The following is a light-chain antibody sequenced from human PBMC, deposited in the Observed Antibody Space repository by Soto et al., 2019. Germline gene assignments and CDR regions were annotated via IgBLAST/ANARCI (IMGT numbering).Light chain of an antibody. V-gene: IGKV1-9*01. CDR2: ATS. CDR1: QDITNF. J-gene: IGKJ2*01. Sequence: IQLTQFPSSLSASVGDRVTITCRASQDITNFLAWYQQKPGKAPEVLVFATSNLQGVVPTRFSGSGSGTEYTLTISSLQPEDSATYYCQQLKSYPHTFGQGTNLLIK. CDR3: QQLKSYPHT.